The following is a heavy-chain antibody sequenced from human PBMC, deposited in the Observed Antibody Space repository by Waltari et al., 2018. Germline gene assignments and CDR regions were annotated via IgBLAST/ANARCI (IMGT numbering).Heavy chain of an antibody. J-gene: IGHJ4*02. CDR2: IDRDGKTT. V-gene: IGHV3-74*01. Sequence: EVQLVESGGDLXQPGGSLRLSXAASGXTFKSXWMHWARQPPGKGLEWVSRIDRDGKTTKXADSVRGRXTISXDNXQNTLXLXMDSLRAXXXGIYXCAILSYIIXXPDYFDHXGRGTLVAVXS. D-gene: IGHD1-20*01. CDR3: AILSYIIXXPDYFDH. CDR1: GXTFKSXW.